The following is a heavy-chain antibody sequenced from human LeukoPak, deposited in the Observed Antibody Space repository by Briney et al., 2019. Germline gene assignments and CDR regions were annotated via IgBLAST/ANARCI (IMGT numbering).Heavy chain of an antibody. CDR3: AKLFGIVVVPAAIDY. V-gene: IGHV3-23*01. CDR1: GFTFSSYA. D-gene: IGHD2-2*01. J-gene: IGHJ4*02. Sequence: GGSLRLSCAASGFTFSSYAMSWVRQAPGKGLEWVSAISGSGGSTYYADSVKGQFTISRDNSKNTLYLQMNSLRAEDTAVYYCAKLFGIVVVPAAIDYWGQGTLVTVSS. CDR2: ISGSGGST.